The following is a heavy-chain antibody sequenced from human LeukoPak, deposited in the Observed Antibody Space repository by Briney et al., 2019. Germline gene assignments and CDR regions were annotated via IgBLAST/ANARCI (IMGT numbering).Heavy chain of an antibody. Sequence: GGSLRLSCAASGSTFTSYAMSWVRQAPGKGLEWVSAISGGGDFTYYADSVKGRFTISRDNSKNTLYLQMNSLRAEDTAVYYCAKDKLATIRGYFDYWGQGTLVTVSS. CDR1: GSTFTSYA. V-gene: IGHV3-23*01. CDR2: ISGGGDFT. D-gene: IGHD5-24*01. CDR3: AKDKLATIRGYFDY. J-gene: IGHJ4*02.